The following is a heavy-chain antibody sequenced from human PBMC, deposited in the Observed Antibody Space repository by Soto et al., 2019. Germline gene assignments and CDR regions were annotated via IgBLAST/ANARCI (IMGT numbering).Heavy chain of an antibody. J-gene: IGHJ4*02. CDR3: VRDRRYSGYEGGAFDY. D-gene: IGHD5-12*01. V-gene: IGHV3-30-3*01. CDR2: ISYDGSNK. Sequence: QVQLVESGGGVVQPGRSLRLSCAASGFTFSSYAMHWVRQAPGKGLEWVAVISYDGSNKYYADSVKGRFTISRDNSKNTLYLQMNSLRAEDTAVYYCVRDRRYSGYEGGAFDYWGQGTLVTVSS. CDR1: GFTFSSYA.